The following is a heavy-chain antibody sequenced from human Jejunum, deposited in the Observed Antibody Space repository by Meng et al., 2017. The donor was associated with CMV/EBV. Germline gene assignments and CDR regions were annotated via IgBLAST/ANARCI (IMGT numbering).Heavy chain of an antibody. D-gene: IGHD3-10*01. CDR1: GGCITTGGYS. CDR3: GRYASGSYRFDY. J-gene: IGHJ4*02. V-gene: IGHV4-30-2*01. Sequence: VSGGCITTGGYSWSWFRQPPGKGLEWIAYIYHGGNTYYNPSLKSRVSISTDTSKNQFSLSLTSVTAADTAVYYCGRYASGSYRFDYWGQGTLVTVSS. CDR2: IYHGGNT.